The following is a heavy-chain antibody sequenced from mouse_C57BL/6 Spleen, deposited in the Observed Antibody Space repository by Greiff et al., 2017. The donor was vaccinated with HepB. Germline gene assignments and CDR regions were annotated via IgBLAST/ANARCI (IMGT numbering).Heavy chain of an antibody. D-gene: IGHD1-1*01. CDR2: ISDGGSYT. CDR1: GFTFSSYA. J-gene: IGHJ1*03. V-gene: IGHV5-4*03. CDR3: ARGGYGSSYGYFDV. Sequence: EVMLVESGGGLVKPGGSLKLSCAASGFTFSSYAMSWVRQTPVKRLEWVATISDGGSYTYYPDNVKGRFTISRDNAKNNLYLQMSHLKSEDTAMYYCARGGYGSSYGYFDVWGTGTTVTVSS.